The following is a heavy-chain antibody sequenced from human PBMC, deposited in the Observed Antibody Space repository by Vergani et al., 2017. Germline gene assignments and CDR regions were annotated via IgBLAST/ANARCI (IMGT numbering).Heavy chain of an antibody. Sequence: QVQLQQWGAGLLKPSETLSLTCAVYGGSFSGYYWSWIRQPPGKGLEWIGEINHSGSTNYNPSLKSRVTISVDTSKNQFSLKLGSVTAAYTAVYYCALPGYSYAFDAFDIWGQGTMVTVSS. CDR2: INHSGST. J-gene: IGHJ3*02. CDR1: GGSFSGYY. V-gene: IGHV4-34*01. D-gene: IGHD5-18*01. CDR3: ALPGYSYAFDAFDI.